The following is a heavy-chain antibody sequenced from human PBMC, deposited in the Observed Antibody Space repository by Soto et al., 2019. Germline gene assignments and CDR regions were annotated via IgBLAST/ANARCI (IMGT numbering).Heavy chain of an antibody. D-gene: IGHD6-13*01. CDR2: IRSKANSYAT. CDR1: VFTFIGSA. V-gene: IGHV3-73*01. CDR3: TRSLGIIAAADNWFDP. Sequence: GWSLRLSCASSVFTFIGSAMHWVRQASGKGLEWVGRIRSKANSYATAYAASVKGRFTISRDDSKNTAYLQMNSLKTEDTAVYYCTRSLGIIAAADNWFDPWGQGTLVTVSS. J-gene: IGHJ5*02.